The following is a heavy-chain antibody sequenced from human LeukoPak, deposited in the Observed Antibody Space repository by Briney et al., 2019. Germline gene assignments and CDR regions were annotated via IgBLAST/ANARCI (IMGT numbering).Heavy chain of an antibody. CDR1: GFTVSSNS. CDR3: AKDGNYYDSSGPHYFDY. D-gene: IGHD3-22*01. Sequence: PGGSLRLSCTVSGFTVSSNSMSWVRQAPGKGLEWVSFIYSGGNTHNSDSVKGRFTISRDNSKNTLYLQMNTLRAEDTAVYYCAKDGNYYDSSGPHYFDYWGQGTLVTVSS. CDR2: IYSGGNT. J-gene: IGHJ4*02. V-gene: IGHV3-53*01.